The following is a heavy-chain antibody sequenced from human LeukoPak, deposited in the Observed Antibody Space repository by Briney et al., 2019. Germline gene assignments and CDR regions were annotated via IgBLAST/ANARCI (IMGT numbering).Heavy chain of an antibody. Sequence: GGSLRLSCTASGFTFSSYAMSWVRQAPGKGLEWVSAISGSGSGTYYPDSVRGRFTISRDSSKNTLYLQMNSLRLEDTAVYYCAKVVNSGYYYYFDYWGQGTLVTVSS. J-gene: IGHJ4*02. CDR1: GFTFSSYA. CDR2: ISGSGSGT. CDR3: AKVVNSGYYYYFDY. V-gene: IGHV3-23*01. D-gene: IGHD3-22*01.